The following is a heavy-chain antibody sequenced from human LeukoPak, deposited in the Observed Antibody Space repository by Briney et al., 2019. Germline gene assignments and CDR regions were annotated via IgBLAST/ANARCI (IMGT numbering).Heavy chain of an antibody. J-gene: IGHJ4*02. CDR3: ARDGEGRANFDY. CDR2: INPSGGST. V-gene: IGHV1-46*01. Sequence: GASVKVSCKASGYTFTSYYMHWVRQAPGQGLEWMGIINPSGGSTSYAQKFQGRFTMTWDTSISTAYMELSRLRSDDTAVYYCARDGEGRANFDYWGQGTLVTVSS. CDR1: GYTFTSYY.